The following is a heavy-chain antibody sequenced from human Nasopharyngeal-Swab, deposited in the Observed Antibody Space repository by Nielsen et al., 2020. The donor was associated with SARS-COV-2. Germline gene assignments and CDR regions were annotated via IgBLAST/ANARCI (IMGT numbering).Heavy chain of an antibody. D-gene: IGHD2-2*01. Sequence: ASVKVSCKASGYTFTSYDINWVRQATGQGLEWMGWMNPNSGNTGYAQKFQGRVTMTRNTSISTAYMELSSLRSEDTAVYYCARLLVVVPAAPNSYMDVWGKGTTVTVSS. J-gene: IGHJ6*03. CDR3: ARLLVVVPAAPNSYMDV. V-gene: IGHV1-8*01. CDR1: GYTFTSYD. CDR2: MNPNSGNT.